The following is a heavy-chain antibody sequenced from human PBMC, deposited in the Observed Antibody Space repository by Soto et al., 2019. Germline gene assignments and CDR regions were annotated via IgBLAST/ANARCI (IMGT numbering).Heavy chain of an antibody. V-gene: IGHV1-69*13. CDR1: GGTFSSYA. D-gene: IGHD3-9*01. CDR3: ARGRGANVLRYFEGDAFDI. J-gene: IGHJ3*02. Sequence: SVKVSCKASGGTFSSYAISWVRQAPGQGLEWMGGIIPIFGTANYAQKFQGRVTITADESTSTAYMELSSLRSEDMAVYYCARGRGANVLRYFEGDAFDIWGQGTMVTVSS. CDR2: IIPIFGTA.